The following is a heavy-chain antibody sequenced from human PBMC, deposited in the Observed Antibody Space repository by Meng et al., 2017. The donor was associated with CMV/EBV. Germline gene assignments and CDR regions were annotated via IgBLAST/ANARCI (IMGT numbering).Heavy chain of an antibody. J-gene: IGHJ6*02. D-gene: IGHD2-2*01. Sequence: ASVKVSCKASGYPFTGSYMHWVRQAPGQGLEWMGWLHPNSGGTNYAQKFQGRVTMTRDTSISTAYMELSRLRSDDTAVYYCARDLRGSSRPIYYGMDVWGQGTTVTVSS. CDR3: ARDLRGSSRPIYYGMDV. CDR2: LHPNSGGT. CDR1: GYPFTGSY. V-gene: IGHV1-2*02.